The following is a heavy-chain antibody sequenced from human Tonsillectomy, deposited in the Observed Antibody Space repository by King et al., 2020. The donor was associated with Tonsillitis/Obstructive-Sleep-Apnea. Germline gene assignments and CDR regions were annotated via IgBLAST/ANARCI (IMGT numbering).Heavy chain of an antibody. CDR2: IYYSGST. CDR1: GGSISSYY. V-gene: IGHV4-59*01. D-gene: IGHD3-22*01. Sequence: VQLQESGPGLVKPSETLSLTCTVSGGSISSYYWSWIRQPPGKGLEWIGYIYYSGSTNYNPSLKSRVTISVDTSKNQFSLKLSSVTAAVTAVYYCARDSEGSGYYSIDYWGQGTLVTVSS. J-gene: IGHJ4*02. CDR3: ARDSEGSGYYSIDY.